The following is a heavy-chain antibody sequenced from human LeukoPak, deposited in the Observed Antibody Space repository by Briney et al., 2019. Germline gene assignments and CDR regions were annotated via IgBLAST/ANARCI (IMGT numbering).Heavy chain of an antibody. J-gene: IGHJ5*02. V-gene: IGHV4-38-2*02. CDR1: GYSISSGYY. Sequence: SETLSLTCTVSGYSISSGYYWGWIRQSPGKGLEWIGSVYHDGSTYYNPSLKSRVTVSVDTSKNQISLSLSSVTATDTAVYFCARDFFGRAAGTGNWFDPWGQGTLVTVSS. D-gene: IGHD6-13*01. CDR3: ARDFFGRAAGTGNWFDP. CDR2: VYHDGST.